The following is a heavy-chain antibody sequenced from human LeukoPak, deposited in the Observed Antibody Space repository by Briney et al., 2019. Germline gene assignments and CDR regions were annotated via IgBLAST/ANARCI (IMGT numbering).Heavy chain of an antibody. CDR3: AREWDLPFDY. D-gene: IGHD1-26*01. Sequence: GGSLRLSCAASGFTFSGYYMHWVRQAPGKGLVWVSRINSDGRHTDYADSVKGRFTMSRDNAKNALYLQMNSLRAEDTAVYFCAREWDLPFDYWGQGTLVTVSS. CDR1: GFTFSGYY. J-gene: IGHJ4*02. CDR2: INSDGRHT. V-gene: IGHV3-74*01.